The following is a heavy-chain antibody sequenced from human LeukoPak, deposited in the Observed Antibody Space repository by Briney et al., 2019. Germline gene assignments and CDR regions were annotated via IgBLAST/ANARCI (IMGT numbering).Heavy chain of an antibody. D-gene: IGHD2-21*01. J-gene: IGHJ4*02. Sequence: SGPTLVNPTQTLTLTCTFSGFSLPTNKMCVSWIRRPPGKALEWLARIDWDDDKYYSTSLKTRLTISKDTSKNQVVLTMTNVDPVDTATYYCARIIAGPDFFDYWGQGTLITVSS. V-gene: IGHV2-70*11. CDR3: ARIIAGPDFFDY. CDR2: IDWDDDK. CDR1: GFSLPTNKMC.